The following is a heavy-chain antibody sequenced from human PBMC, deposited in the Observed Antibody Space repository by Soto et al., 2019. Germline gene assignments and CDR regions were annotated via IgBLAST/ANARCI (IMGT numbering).Heavy chain of an antibody. Sequence: PSETLFLNWAFHGGFYRWLYWGWIRQPPRKGLEWIGKINHSGSTNYNPSLKSRVTISVDTSKNQFSLKLSSVTAADTSVYYCARGRRRYSSSPSRGSWFDPWGQGTLVTVSS. CDR1: GGFYRWLY. J-gene: IGHJ5*02. D-gene: IGHD6-6*01. CDR3: ARGRRRYSSSPSRGSWFDP. V-gene: IGHV4-34*01. CDR2: INHSGST.